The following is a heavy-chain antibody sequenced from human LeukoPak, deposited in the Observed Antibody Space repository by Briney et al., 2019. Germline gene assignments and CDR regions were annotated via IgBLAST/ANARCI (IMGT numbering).Heavy chain of an antibody. Sequence: ASVTVSCKASGYTFTGYYMHWVRQAPGQGLEWMGWINPNSGGTNYAQKFQGRVTMTRDTSISTAYMELSRLRSDDTAVYYCARGLVGATYWFDPWGQGTLVTVSS. CDR3: ARGLVGATYWFDP. J-gene: IGHJ5*02. CDR2: INPNSGGT. D-gene: IGHD1-26*01. V-gene: IGHV1-2*02. CDR1: GYTFTGYY.